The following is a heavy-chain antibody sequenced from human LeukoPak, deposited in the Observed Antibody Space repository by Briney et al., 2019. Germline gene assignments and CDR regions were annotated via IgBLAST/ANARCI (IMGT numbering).Heavy chain of an antibody. D-gene: IGHD3-22*01. Sequence: PSETLSLTCTVSGDSINSLDLWSWVRQPPGKGLEWIGEMYLSGTTHSNPSVKSRVTISIDKSKNQFLLNLSSVTAADTAVYYCAGLVGRYSSGLYYYYFDYWGQGTLVTVSP. CDR2: MYLSGTT. CDR3: AGLVGRYSSGLYYYYFDY. CDR1: GDSINSLDL. V-gene: IGHV4-4*02. J-gene: IGHJ4*02.